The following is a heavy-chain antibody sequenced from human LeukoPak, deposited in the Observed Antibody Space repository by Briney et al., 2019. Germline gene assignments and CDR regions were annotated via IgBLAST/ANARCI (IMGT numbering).Heavy chain of an antibody. D-gene: IGHD3-22*01. J-gene: IGHJ3*02. CDR2: ISYNENT. V-gene: IGHV4-38-2*02. CDR3: ARGPYSYDSSGAFDI. CDR1: GYSISSGYY. Sequence: SETLSLTCTVSGYSISSGYYWGWIRPPPGKGLEWIGSISYNENTYSNPSLKSRVTISIDTSKNQFSLKLSSVTAADTAVYFCARGPYSYDSSGAFDIWGQGTMVTVSS.